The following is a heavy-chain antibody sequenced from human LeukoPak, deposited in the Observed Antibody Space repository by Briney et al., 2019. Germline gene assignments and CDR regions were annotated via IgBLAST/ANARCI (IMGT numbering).Heavy chain of an antibody. CDR1: GFTFSSYA. J-gene: IGHJ4*02. CDR2: ISGSGGST. CDR3: AKDFDSSGYYYEIYFDS. Sequence: GGSLRLSCAASGFTFSSYAMSWVRQAPGEGLEWVSGISGSGGSTDYADSVKGRFTISRDNYKKTLYLQMNSLRAEDTAVYYCAKDFDSSGYYYEIYFDSWGQGTPVTVSS. D-gene: IGHD3-22*01. V-gene: IGHV3-23*01.